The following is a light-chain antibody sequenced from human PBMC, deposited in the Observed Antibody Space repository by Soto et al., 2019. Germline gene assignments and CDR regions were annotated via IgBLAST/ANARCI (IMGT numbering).Light chain of an antibody. J-gene: IGKJ4*01. Sequence: EIVLTQSPGTLSLSPGERATISCRASQSVSSSYLTWYQQKTSQAPRLLIYGASSRATGIPDRFSGSGSGTDFTLTISRLEPEDFAVYYCQQYGSSPPFGGGTKVDIK. CDR1: QSVSSSY. CDR3: QQYGSSPP. V-gene: IGKV3-20*01. CDR2: GAS.